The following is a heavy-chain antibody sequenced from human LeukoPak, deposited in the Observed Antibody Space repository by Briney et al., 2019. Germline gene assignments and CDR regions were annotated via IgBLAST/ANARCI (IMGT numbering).Heavy chain of an antibody. Sequence: GGSLRLSCAASGFKFDDYGMSWVRQVPGKGLEWVSGINWNGGSRGYADSVKGRFTISRDNSKNTVYLQMNSLRAEDTAVYYCARSPGVFGFLEWPDYWGQGTLVTVSS. D-gene: IGHD3-3*01. CDR3: ARSPGVFGFLEWPDY. V-gene: IGHV3-20*04. J-gene: IGHJ4*02. CDR1: GFKFDDYG. CDR2: INWNGGSR.